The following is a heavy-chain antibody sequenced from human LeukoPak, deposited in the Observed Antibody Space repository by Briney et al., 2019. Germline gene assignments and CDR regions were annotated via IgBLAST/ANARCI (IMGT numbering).Heavy chain of an antibody. CDR2: ISGSGGTT. V-gene: IGHV3-23*01. Sequence: GGSLRLSCAASGFTFGSYEMTWVRQAPGKGLEWVSAISGSGGTTLYADSVKGRFTISRDNSKSTLYLQMNSLRAEDTAVYYCAKDQGIQLWLKYFQHWGQGTLVTVSS. CDR1: GFTFGSYE. CDR3: AKDQGIQLWLKYFQH. J-gene: IGHJ1*01. D-gene: IGHD5-18*01.